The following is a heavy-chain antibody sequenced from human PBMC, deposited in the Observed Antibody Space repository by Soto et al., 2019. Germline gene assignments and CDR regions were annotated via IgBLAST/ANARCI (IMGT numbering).Heavy chain of an antibody. CDR3: ARLQAVAGTGDWFDP. V-gene: IGHV4-59*08. CDR2: IHYSGST. D-gene: IGHD6-19*01. J-gene: IGHJ5*02. CDR1: GGSISPYY. Sequence: QVQLQESGPGLVKPSETLSLTCTVSGGSISPYYWSWIRQSPGKGLEWIGYIHYSGSTNYNPSLKSRVTISVDTSKKQFSLKLRFVTAADTAGYYCARLQAVAGTGDWFDPWGQGTLVTVST.